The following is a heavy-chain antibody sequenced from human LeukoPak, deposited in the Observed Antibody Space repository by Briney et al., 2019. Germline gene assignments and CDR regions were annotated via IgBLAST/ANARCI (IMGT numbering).Heavy chain of an antibody. Sequence: ASVKVSCKASGYTFTSYHMHWVRQAPGQGLEWMGIINPSGGSTSYAQKFQGRVTMTRDTSTSTVYMELSSLRSDDTAVYYCARDGASGWLYYYYYGMDVWGQGTTVTVSS. CDR1: GYTFTSYH. V-gene: IGHV1-46*01. CDR3: ARDGASGWLYYYYYGMDV. CDR2: INPSGGST. D-gene: IGHD6-19*01. J-gene: IGHJ6*02.